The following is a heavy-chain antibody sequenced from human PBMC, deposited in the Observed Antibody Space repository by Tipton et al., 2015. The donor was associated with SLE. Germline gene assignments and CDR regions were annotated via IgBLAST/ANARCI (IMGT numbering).Heavy chain of an antibody. D-gene: IGHD3-10*01. V-gene: IGHV4-30-2*01. Sequence: TLSLTCAVSGGSISSGGYSWSWIRQPPGKGLEWIGYIYHSGSTYYNPSLKSRVTISVDTSKNQFSLKLSSVTAADTAVYYCARLGGGGWYFDLWGRGTLVTVSS. CDR3: ARLGGGGWYFDL. J-gene: IGHJ2*01. CDR1: GGSISSGGYS. CDR2: IYHSGST.